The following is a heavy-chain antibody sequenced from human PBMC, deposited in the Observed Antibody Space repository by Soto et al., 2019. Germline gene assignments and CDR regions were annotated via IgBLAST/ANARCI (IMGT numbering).Heavy chain of an antibody. V-gene: IGHV1-46*01. D-gene: IGHD4-17*01. CDR1: GYTFTNYY. J-gene: IGHJ4*02. CDR2: INPSGGST. Sequence: QVQLVQSGAEVKKPGASVKVSCKASGYTFTNYYMHWVRQAPRLELDWMGIINPSGGSTNYAQKVQGRITMTRDTSTSTVYMELSSLRSEDTAVCYCAREASSGGWATVTTLLDYWGQGTLVTVSS. CDR3: AREASSGGWATVTTLLDY.